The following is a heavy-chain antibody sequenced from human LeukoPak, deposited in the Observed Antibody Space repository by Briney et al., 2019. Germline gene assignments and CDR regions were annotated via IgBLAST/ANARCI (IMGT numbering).Heavy chain of an antibody. J-gene: IGHJ4*02. CDR2: INSDGSTT. CDR1: GFTFKNYW. CDR3: ARDSRGIVGATNDY. Sequence: GGSLRLSCAASGFTFKNYWMHWVRQAPGKGLVWVSRINSDGSTTNYADSVKGRFTISRDNAKNSLYLQMNSLRAEDTAVYYCARDSRGIVGATNDYWGQGTLVTVSS. V-gene: IGHV3-74*01. D-gene: IGHD1-26*01.